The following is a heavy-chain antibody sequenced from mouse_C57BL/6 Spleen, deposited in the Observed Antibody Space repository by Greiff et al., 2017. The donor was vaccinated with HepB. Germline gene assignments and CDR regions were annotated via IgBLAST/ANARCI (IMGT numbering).Heavy chain of an antibody. D-gene: IGHD2-4*01. V-gene: IGHV1-53*01. J-gene: IGHJ3*01. CDR3: ARGGIYYDYDEAWFAY. CDR2: INPSNGGT. Sequence: QVQLQQSGTELVKPGASVKLSCKASGYTFTSYWMHWVKQRPGQGLEWIGNINPSNGGTNYNEKFKSKATLTVDKSSSTAYMQLSSLTSEDSAVYYCARGGIYYDYDEAWFAYWGQGTLVTVSA. CDR1: GYTFTSYW.